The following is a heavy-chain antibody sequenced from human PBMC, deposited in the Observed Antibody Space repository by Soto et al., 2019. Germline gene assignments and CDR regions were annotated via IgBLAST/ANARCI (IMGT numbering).Heavy chain of an antibody. V-gene: IGHV1-2*04. CDR3: ARSLAAPPAGYYGMDV. CDR1: GYTFTGYY. CDR2: INPNSGGT. Sequence: GASVKVSCKASGYTFTGYYIHWVRQAPGQGLEWMGWINPNSGGTNYAQKFQGWVTMTRDTSISTAYMELSRLRSDDTAVYYCARSLAAPPAGYYGMDVWGQGTTVTVSS. D-gene: IGHD6-6*01. J-gene: IGHJ6*02.